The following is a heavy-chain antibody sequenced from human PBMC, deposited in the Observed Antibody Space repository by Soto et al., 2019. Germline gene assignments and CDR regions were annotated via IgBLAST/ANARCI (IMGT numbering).Heavy chain of an antibody. CDR2: ISGSSNII. J-gene: IGHJ6*02. Sequence: EVQLVESGGGLIQRGGSLRLSCAAPGFPLSTFSLNWVRQAPRKGLEWLSYISGSSNIIYYADSVKGRFTISRDNAKNSLYLQMNSLRDEDTAVYFCARGFDLQYGMDVWGQGTTVTVSS. CDR1: GFPLSTFS. V-gene: IGHV3-48*02. D-gene: IGHD3-10*01. CDR3: ARGFDLQYGMDV.